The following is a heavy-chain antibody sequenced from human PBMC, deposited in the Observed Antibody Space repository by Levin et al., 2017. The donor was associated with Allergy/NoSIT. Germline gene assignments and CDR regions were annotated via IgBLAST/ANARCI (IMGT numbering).Heavy chain of an antibody. J-gene: IGHJ4*02. CDR3: AKDPHDNWNIFSRLYYFDY. V-gene: IGHV3-23*01. CDR2: ISGSGGST. Sequence: GGSLRLSCAASGFTFSSYAMSWVRQAPGKGLEWVSAISGSGGSTYYADSVKGRFTISRDNSKNTLYLQMNSLRAEDTAVYYCAKDPHDNWNIFSRLYYFDYWGQGTLVTVSS. CDR1: GFTFSSYA. D-gene: IGHD1/OR15-1a*01.